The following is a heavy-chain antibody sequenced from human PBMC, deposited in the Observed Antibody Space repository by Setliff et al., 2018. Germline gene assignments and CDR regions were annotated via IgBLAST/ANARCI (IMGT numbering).Heavy chain of an antibody. V-gene: IGHV4-31*03. Sequence: PSETLSLTCTVSDGSIRSGDYWGWIRQHPGKGLEWIGYIHHTGTTFYNPSLRSRVTISVDTSKNQSSLKLTSLTAADTAVYYCARAKDGYDFDYFDYWGQGTPVTVS. CDR2: IHHTGTT. D-gene: IGHD5-12*01. J-gene: IGHJ4*02. CDR3: ARAKDGYDFDYFDY. CDR1: DGSIRSGDY.